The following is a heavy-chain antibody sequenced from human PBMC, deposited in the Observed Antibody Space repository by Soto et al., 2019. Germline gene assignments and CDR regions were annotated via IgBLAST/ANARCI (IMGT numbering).Heavy chain of an antibody. V-gene: IGHV3-30*18. D-gene: IGHD6-19*01. CDR3: AKDRVSEHSSGWPQGH. CDR2: ISHAASTR. Sequence: QVQLVESGGGVVQPGRSLRLSCAASGFTFSGYGMHWVRQAPGKGLDWVAAISHAASTRHYADSVKGRVTISRDNSKNTMDLQMNSLSAEYTAVYYWAKDRVSEHSSGWPQGHWGHGTLVTVSS. J-gene: IGHJ4*01. CDR1: GFTFSGYG.